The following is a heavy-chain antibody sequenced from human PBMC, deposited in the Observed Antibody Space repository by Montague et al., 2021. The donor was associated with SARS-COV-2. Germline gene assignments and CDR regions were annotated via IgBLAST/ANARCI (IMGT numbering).Heavy chain of an antibody. V-gene: IGHV4-30-4*01. D-gene: IGHD6-13*01. Sequence: LSLTCTVSGGSISSGDYYWSWIRQPPGKGLEWIGYIYYSGSTYYNPSLKSRVTISVDTSKNQFSLKLSSVTAADTAVYYCARDIGVGGSTYYYYGMDVWGQGTTVTVSS. CDR3: ARDIGVGGSTYYYYGMDV. CDR1: GGSISSGDYY. CDR2: IYYSGST. J-gene: IGHJ6*02.